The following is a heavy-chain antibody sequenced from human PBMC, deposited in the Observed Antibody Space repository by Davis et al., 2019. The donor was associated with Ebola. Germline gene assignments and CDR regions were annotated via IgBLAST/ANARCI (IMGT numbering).Heavy chain of an antibody. CDR3: ARGGGGSGSADY. D-gene: IGHD3-10*01. CDR1: GLIVSSNY. V-gene: IGHV3-66*01. CDR2: IFSDGST. J-gene: IGHJ4*02. Sequence: GESLKISCAASGLIVSSNYMSWVRQAPGRGLEWVSVIFSDGSTYYRDSVKGRFIISRDNSKNTLYLQMNSLRAEDTAVYYCARGGGGSGSADYWGQGTLVTVSS.